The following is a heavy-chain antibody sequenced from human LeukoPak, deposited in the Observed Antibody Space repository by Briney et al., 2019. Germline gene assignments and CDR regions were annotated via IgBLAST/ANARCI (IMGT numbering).Heavy chain of an antibody. J-gene: IGHJ4*02. D-gene: IGHD2/OR15-2a*01. V-gene: IGHV1-2*02. CDR1: GYTITGYY. CDR2: INPNSGGT. Sequence: ASVKVSCKASGYTITGYYMHWVRQAPGQGLEWMGWINPNSGGTKYVQKYQGRVTMTRDTSISTAYMELSRLTSDDTAVYYCARDGVGCNSSTCPTPYWGQGTLVTVSS. CDR3: ARDGVGCNSSTCPTPY.